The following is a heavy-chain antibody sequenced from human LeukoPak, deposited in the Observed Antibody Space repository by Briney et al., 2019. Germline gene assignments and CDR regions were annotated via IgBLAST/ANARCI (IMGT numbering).Heavy chain of an antibody. V-gene: IGHV3-43*02. D-gene: IGHD2-8*02. Sequence: GGSLRLSCAASGFTFDDYAMHWVRQAPGKGLERVSLISGDGGSTYYADSVKGRFTISRDNSKNSLYLQMNSLRTEDTALYYCAKADYWAHYYGMDVWGQGTTVTVSS. CDR1: GFTFDDYA. J-gene: IGHJ6*02. CDR3: AKADYWAHYYGMDV. CDR2: ISGDGGST.